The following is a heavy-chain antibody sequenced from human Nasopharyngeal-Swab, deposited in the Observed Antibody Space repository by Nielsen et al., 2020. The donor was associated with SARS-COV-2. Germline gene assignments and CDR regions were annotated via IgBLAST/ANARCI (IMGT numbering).Heavy chain of an antibody. Sequence: VRQAPGKGLEWVSCISSSSSTIYYADSVKGRFTISRDNAKNSLYLQMNSLRDEDTAVYYCATSPGSYLAYWGQGTLGTVSS. D-gene: IGHD1-26*01. J-gene: IGHJ4*02. V-gene: IGHV3-48*02. CDR2: ISSSSSTI. CDR3: ATSPGSYLAY.